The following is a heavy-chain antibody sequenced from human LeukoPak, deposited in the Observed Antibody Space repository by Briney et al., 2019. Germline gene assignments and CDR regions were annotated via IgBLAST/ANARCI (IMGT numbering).Heavy chain of an antibody. D-gene: IGHD7-27*01. CDR2: IYYSGST. V-gene: IGHV4-39*07. CDR3: AGGMTGDRNYYYYMDV. Sequence: SETLSLTCTVSGGSISSSSYYWGWIRQPPGKGLEWIGSIYYSGSTYYNPSLKSRVTMSVDTSKNQFSLKLSSVTAADTAVYYCAGGMTGDRNYYYYMDVWGKGTTVTISS. CDR1: GGSISSSSYY. J-gene: IGHJ6*03.